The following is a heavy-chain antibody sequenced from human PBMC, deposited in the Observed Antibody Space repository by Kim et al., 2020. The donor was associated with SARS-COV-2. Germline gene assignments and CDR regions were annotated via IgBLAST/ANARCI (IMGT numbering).Heavy chain of an antibody. J-gene: IGHJ6*02. CDR3: ARRRLIIWFGELLWGGTDV. CDR1: GFTFSSYE. Sequence: GGSLRLSCAASGFTFSSYEMNWVRQAPGKGLEWVSYISSSGSTIYYADSVKGRFTISRDNAKNSLYLQMNSLRAEDTAVYYCARRRLIIWFGELLWGGTDVWGQGTTVTVSS. V-gene: IGHV3-48*03. CDR2: ISSSGSTI. D-gene: IGHD3-10*01.